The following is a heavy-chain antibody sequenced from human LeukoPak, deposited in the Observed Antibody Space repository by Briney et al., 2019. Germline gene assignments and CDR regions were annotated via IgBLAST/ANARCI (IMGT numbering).Heavy chain of an antibody. CDR3: TSTILSAILGDAFDI. V-gene: IGHV3-73*01. Sequence: QAGGSLRLSCAASGFTFSGSAMHWVRQASGKGLEWVGRIRGKANSYATAYAASVKGRFTISRDDSKNTAYLQMNSLKTEDTAVYYCTSTILSAILGDAFDIWGQGTMVTVSS. J-gene: IGHJ3*02. CDR1: GFTFSGSA. CDR2: IRGKANSYAT. D-gene: IGHD2-21*01.